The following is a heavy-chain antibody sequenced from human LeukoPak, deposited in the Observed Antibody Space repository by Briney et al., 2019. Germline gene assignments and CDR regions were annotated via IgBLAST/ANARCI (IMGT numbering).Heavy chain of an antibody. CDR2: INPNSGDT. D-gene: IGHD1-26*01. J-gene: IGHJ3*02. Sequence: ASVTVSCKASGYTFTGYYMHWVRQAPGQGLEWMGWINPNSGDTNYAQKFQGRVTMTRDTSISTAYMQLSRLRSDDTAVYYCARPLPGSSFAFDIWGQGTMVTVSS. V-gene: IGHV1-2*02. CDR3: ARPLPGSSFAFDI. CDR1: GYTFTGYY.